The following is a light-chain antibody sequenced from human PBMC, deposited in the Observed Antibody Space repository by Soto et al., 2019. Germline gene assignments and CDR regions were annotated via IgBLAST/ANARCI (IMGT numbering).Light chain of an antibody. CDR2: SAS. V-gene: IGKV1-39*01. CDR3: QQSFSTPT. Sequence: DIQMTQSQSSLSTSIGDRVTITCRVSQRINIYLNWYRQKPGKAPELLIYSASNLQSVVPSRFSGSGSGTDFTLTISGLQSEDFATYYCQQSFSTPTFGQGTRLEIK. CDR1: QRINIY. J-gene: IGKJ5*01.